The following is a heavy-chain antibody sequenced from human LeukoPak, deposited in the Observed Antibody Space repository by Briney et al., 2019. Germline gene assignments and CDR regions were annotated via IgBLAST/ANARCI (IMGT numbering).Heavy chain of an antibody. Sequence: GGSLRLSCAASGFTFSSYGMHWVRQAPGKGLEWVAFIRYDGRNEYYADSVKGRFTISRDNSKNTLYLQMNSLRAEDTAVYYCAKGWGIAVAGFDYWGQGTLVTVSS. J-gene: IGHJ4*02. CDR2: IRYDGRNE. CDR3: AKGWGIAVAGFDY. D-gene: IGHD6-19*01. CDR1: GFTFSSYG. V-gene: IGHV3-30*02.